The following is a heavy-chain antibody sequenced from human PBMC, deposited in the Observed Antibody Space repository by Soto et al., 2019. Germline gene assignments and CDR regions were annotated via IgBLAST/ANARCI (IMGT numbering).Heavy chain of an antibody. CDR1: GGSISSGDYY. J-gene: IGHJ4*02. V-gene: IGHV4-30-4*01. CDR3: ARDLQGSSRWYYFDY. D-gene: IGHD6-19*01. CDR2: IYYSGST. Sequence: SETLSLTCTVSGGSISSGDYYWSWIRQPPGKGLEWIGYIYYSGSTYYNPSLKSRVTISVDTSKNQFSLKLSSVTAADTAVYYCARDLQGSSRWYYFDYWGQGTLVTVSS.